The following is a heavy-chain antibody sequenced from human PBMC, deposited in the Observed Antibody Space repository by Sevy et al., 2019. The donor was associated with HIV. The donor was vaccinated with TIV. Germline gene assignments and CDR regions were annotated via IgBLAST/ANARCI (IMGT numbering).Heavy chain of an antibody. J-gene: IGHJ3*02. CDR2: IYYSGST. Sequence: SETLSLTCTVSGGSISSGGYYWSWIRQHPGKGLEWIGYIYYSGSTYYNPSLKSRVTISVDTSKNQFSLKLSSVTAADTAVYFCARDYGAVVGTGDAFDIWGQGTMVTVSS. V-gene: IGHV4-31*03. CDR1: GGSISSGGYY. CDR3: ARDYGAVVGTGDAFDI. D-gene: IGHD2-15*01.